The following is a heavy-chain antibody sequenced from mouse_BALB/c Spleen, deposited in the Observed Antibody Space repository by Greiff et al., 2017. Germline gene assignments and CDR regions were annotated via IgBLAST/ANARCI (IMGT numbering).Heavy chain of an antibody. J-gene: IGHJ4*01. CDR1: GYTFTDYN. Sequence: VQLQQSGPELVKPGASVKISCKASGYTFTDYNMHWVKQSHGKSLEWIGYIYPYNGGTGYNQKFKSKATLTVDNSSSTAYMELRSLTSEDSAVYYCARVYYGSSYDYYAMDYWGQGTSVTVSS. D-gene: IGHD1-1*01. V-gene: IGHV1S29*02. CDR2: IYPYNGGT. CDR3: ARVYYGSSYDYYAMDY.